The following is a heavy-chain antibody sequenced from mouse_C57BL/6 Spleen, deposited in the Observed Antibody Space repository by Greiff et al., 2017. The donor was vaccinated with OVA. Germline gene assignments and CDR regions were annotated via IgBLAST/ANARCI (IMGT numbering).Heavy chain of an antibody. CDR3: AAMRADYFDY. CDR1: GFTVSSYG. Sequence: DVKLMESGGDLVKPGGSLKFSCAASGFTVSSYGMPWVRQIPDKRLEWVATIGSDGSDTYYPDSVKGLFTISSDNAKNTLYLQMSSLKSEDTASYYWAAMRADYFDYWSQGTTLTVSS. J-gene: IGHJ2*01. CDR2: IGSDGSDT. V-gene: IGHV5-6*02.